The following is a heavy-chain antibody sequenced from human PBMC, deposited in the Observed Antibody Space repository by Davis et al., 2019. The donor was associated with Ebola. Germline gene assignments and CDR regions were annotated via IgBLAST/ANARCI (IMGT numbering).Heavy chain of an antibody. V-gene: IGHV1-69*13. CDR1: GGAFSSYA. CDR2: IIPIFGTA. J-gene: IGHJ3*02. CDR3: ARMCSGGSCNDAFDI. Sequence: SVQVPCKASGGAFSSYAISWVRQAPGQGLEWMGGIIPIFGTANYAQKFQGRVTITADESTSTAYMELSSLRSEDTAVYYCARMCSGGSCNDAFDIWGQGTMVTVSS. D-gene: IGHD2-15*01.